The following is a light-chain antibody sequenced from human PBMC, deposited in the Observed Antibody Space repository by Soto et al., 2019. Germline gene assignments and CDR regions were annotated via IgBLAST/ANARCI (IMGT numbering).Light chain of an antibody. Sequence: EIVSSQSPGTLPLSPGERDTHSCRASQSVTSTSLAWYQQKPGQAPRLLMYGASSRATGTPDRISGGGSGTEFTLTISSLQSEDFAVYYCQQYNNWPFTFGPGTKVDIK. CDR2: GAS. J-gene: IGKJ3*01. CDR3: QQYNNWPFT. V-gene: IGKV3D-15*01. CDR1: QSVTST.